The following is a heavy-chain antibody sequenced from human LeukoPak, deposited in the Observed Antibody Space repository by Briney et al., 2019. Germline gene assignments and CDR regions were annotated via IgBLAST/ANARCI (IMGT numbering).Heavy chain of an antibody. Sequence: SETLSLTCAVYGGSFSGYYWSWIRQPPGKGLEWIGEINDSGSTNYNPSLKSRVTISVDTSKNQLSLKLSSVTAADTAVYYCARGRIVVVPAAINGYYYYGMDVWGQGTTVTVSS. CDR3: ARGRIVVVPAAINGYYYYGMDV. D-gene: IGHD2-2*02. CDR1: GGSFSGYY. V-gene: IGHV4-34*01. CDR2: INDSGST. J-gene: IGHJ6*02.